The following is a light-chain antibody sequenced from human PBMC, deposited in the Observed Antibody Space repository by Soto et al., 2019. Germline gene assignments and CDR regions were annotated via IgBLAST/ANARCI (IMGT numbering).Light chain of an antibody. Sequence: SALTQPASVSGSPGQSITISCTGTSSDIGGYNYVSWYQQHPGKAPKLMIYEDSNRPSGVSNRFSGSKSGNTASLTISGLQAEDEAEYYYTSYTSSSTNYVFGTGTKLTVL. CDR2: EDS. V-gene: IGLV2-14*01. CDR3: TSYTSSSTNYV. J-gene: IGLJ1*01. CDR1: SSDIGGYNY.